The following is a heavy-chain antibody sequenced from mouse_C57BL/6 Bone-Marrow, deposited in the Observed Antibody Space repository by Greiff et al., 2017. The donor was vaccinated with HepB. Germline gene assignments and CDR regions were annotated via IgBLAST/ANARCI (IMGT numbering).Heavy chain of an antibody. J-gene: IGHJ2*01. CDR2: INPNNGGT. CDR3: ARGFYGSSYPGY. CDR1: GYTFTDYY. Sequence: VQLQQSGPELVKPGASVKISCKASGYTFTDYYMNWVKQSHGKSLEWIGDINPNNGGTSYNQKFKGKATLTVDKSSSTAYMELRSLTSEDSAVYYCARGFYGSSYPGYWGQGTTLTVSS. D-gene: IGHD1-1*01. V-gene: IGHV1-26*01.